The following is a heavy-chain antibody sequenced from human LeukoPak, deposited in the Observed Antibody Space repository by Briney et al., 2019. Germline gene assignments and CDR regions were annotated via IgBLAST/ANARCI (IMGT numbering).Heavy chain of an antibody. CDR2: IYWDDIK. CDR1: GFSLSTSGVG. CDR3: AHRDWFLYDGGAFDI. D-gene: IGHD3-9*01. V-gene: IGHV2-5*02. J-gene: IGHJ3*02. Sequence: SGPMLVKPTQTLTLTCTFSGFSLSTSGVGVGWIRQPPGKALEWLAVIYWDDIKRYSPSLKSRLTITKDTSKNQVVLTMTNMDPVDTATYYCAHRDWFLYDGGAFDIWGQGTMVTVSS.